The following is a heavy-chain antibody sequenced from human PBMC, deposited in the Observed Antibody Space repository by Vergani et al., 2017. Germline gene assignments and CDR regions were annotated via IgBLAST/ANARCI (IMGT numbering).Heavy chain of an antibody. D-gene: IGHD4-17*01. CDR3: RMTTVTHRSRDAFDI. J-gene: IGHJ3*02. V-gene: IGHV3-30*04. CDR2: ISYDGSNK. Sequence: QVQLVESGGGVVQPGRSLRLSCAASGFTFSSYAMHWVRQAPGKGLGWVAVISYDGSNKYYADSVKGRFTISRDNPKNKLYLQMNSLRAEDTAVYYCRMTTVTHRSRDAFDIWGQGTMVTVSS. CDR1: GFTFSSYA.